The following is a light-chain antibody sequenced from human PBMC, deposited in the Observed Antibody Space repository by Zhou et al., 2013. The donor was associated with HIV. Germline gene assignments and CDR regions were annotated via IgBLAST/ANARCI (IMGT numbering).Light chain of an antibody. V-gene: IGKV1-13*02. Sequence: AIQLTQSPSSLSASVGDRVTITCRASQGISSALAWYQQKPGKAPKLLIYDASNLESGVPSRFSGSGSGTEFTLTINSLQPEDFATYYCQQVNSYPLTFGGGTKVEIK. J-gene: IGKJ4*01. CDR2: DAS. CDR3: QQVNSYPLT. CDR1: QGISSA.